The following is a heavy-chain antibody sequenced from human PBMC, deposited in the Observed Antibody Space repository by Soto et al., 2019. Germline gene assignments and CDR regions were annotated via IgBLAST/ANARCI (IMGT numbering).Heavy chain of an antibody. J-gene: IGHJ5*02. CDR3: ARDGVGKWELKTLYNWFDP. Sequence: QVQLVESGGGVVQPGRSLRLSCAASGFTFSSYGMHWVRQAPGKGLEWVAVIWYDGGNKYYADSVKGRFTISRDNSKNSLYLQMNSLRAEDTAVYYCARDGVGKWELKTLYNWFDPWGQGTLVTVSS. CDR1: GFTFSSYG. D-gene: IGHD1-26*01. CDR2: IWYDGGNK. V-gene: IGHV3-33*01.